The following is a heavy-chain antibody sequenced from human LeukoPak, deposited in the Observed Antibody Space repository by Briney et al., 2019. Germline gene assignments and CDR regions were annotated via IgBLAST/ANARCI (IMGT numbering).Heavy chain of an antibody. Sequence: GGSLRLSCAASGFAFDDYAMHWVRQAPGKGLEWVSLIRADGVTTYYANSVRGRFTISRDSSKNSLYLQMNSLRSEDTALYYCAKDYYWGQGTLVTVSS. CDR1: GFAFDDYA. CDR3: AKDYY. V-gene: IGHV3-43*02. J-gene: IGHJ4*02. CDR2: IRADGVTT.